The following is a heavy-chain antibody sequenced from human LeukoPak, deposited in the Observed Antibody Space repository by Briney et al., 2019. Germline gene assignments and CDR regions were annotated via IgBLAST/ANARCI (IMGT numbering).Heavy chain of an antibody. CDR2: TWYDGTNI. D-gene: IGHD4-11*01. V-gene: IGHV3-33*01. CDR1: GLILSSYG. J-gene: IGHJ4*02. Sequence: PGGSLRLSCAASGLILSSYGIHWVRQAPGKGLEWVAVTWYDGTNIYYGDSVKGRFSISRDNSKNTVYLQMDSLRAEDTAVYYCARDAGGAFGNYVNYFDYWGQGTLVTVSS. CDR3: ARDAGGAFGNYVNYFDY.